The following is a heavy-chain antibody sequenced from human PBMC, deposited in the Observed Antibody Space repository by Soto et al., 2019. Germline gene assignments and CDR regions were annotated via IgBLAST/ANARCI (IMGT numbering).Heavy chain of an antibody. D-gene: IGHD3-22*01. CDR2: IYYSGST. V-gene: IGHV4-59*01. Sequence: LSLTCTVSGGSISSYYWSWIRQPPGKGLEWIGYIYYSGSTNYNPSLKSRVTISVDTSKNQFSLKLSSVTAADTAVYYCARDKAYYDSSGYTDRWFDPWGQGTLVTVSS. CDR1: GGSISSYY. J-gene: IGHJ5*02. CDR3: ARDKAYYDSSGYTDRWFDP.